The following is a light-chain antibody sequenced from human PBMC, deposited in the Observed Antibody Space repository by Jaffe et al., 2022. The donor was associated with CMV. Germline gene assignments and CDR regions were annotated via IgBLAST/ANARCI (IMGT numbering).Light chain of an antibody. Sequence: QSALTQPASMSGSPGQSITISCTGSSSDDSNYHSVSWYRQHPGKAPQLIIYDVSSRPSGVSNRFSGSKSGNTASLTISGLQTEDEADYYCCSYTRRGTLLYVFGTGTTVTVL. CDR2: DVS. V-gene: IGLV2-14*03. CDR1: SSDDSNYHS. J-gene: IGLJ1*01. CDR3: CSYTRRGTLLYV.